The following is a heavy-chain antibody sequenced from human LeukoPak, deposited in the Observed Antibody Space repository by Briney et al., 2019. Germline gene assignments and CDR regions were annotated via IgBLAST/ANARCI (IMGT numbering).Heavy chain of an antibody. Sequence: GASVKVSCKASGYTFTSYAMNWVRQATGQGLEWMGWMNPNSGNTGYAQKFQGRVTITRNTSISTAYMELSSLRSEDTAVYYCARGYDYGGKRSGDYWGQGTLVTVSS. D-gene: IGHD4-23*01. CDR1: GYTFTSYA. V-gene: IGHV1-8*03. J-gene: IGHJ4*02. CDR2: MNPNSGNT. CDR3: ARGYDYGGKRSGDY.